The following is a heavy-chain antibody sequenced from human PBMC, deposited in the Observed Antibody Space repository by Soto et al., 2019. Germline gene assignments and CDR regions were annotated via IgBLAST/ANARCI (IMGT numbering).Heavy chain of an antibody. CDR1: GGSISSSNW. Sequence: QVQLQESGPGLVKPSGTLSLTCAVSGGSISSSNWWSWVRQPPGKGLEWIGEIYHSGSTNYNQSLKSRVTRSVDKSKNQFSPTLSSATAADAAVYYCARVRSFGSRPFDCWGQGTLVTVSS. CDR3: ARVRSFGSRPFDC. CDR2: IYHSGST. J-gene: IGHJ4*02. D-gene: IGHD2-2*01. V-gene: IGHV4-4*02.